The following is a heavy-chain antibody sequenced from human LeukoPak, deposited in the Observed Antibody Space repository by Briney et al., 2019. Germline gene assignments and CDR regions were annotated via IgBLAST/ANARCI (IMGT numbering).Heavy chain of an antibody. CDR2: IIPFLDVA. V-gene: IGHV1-69*04. D-gene: IGHD1-20*01. J-gene: IGHJ4*02. Sequence: SVKVSCKASGGTFSNYAINWVRLAPGQGLEWMGRIIPFLDVANYAQKFQDRVAITADRSTSTVYMELSSLRSEDTALYYCASPNDRITGTFRFDHWGQGTLVTVSS. CDR1: GGTFSNYA. CDR3: ASPNDRITGTFRFDH.